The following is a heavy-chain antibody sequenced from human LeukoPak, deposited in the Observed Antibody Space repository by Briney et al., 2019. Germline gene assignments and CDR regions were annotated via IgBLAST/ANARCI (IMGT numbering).Heavy chain of an antibody. D-gene: IGHD7-27*01. J-gene: IGHJ4*02. CDR1: GYSISSGYY. CDR2: IYHSGGT. Sequence: SETLSLTCAVSGYSISSGYYWGWIRQPPGKGLEWIGSIYHSGGTYYNPSLKSRVTISVDTSKNQFSLKLSSVTAADTAVYYCVRHSPNWGINYWGQGTLVTVSS. CDR3: VRHSPNWGINY. V-gene: IGHV4-38-2*01.